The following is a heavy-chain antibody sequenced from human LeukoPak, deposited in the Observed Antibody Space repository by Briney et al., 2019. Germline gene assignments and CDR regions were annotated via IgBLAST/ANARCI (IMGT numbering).Heavy chain of an antibody. CDR1: GFTFSSYA. V-gene: IGHV3-23*01. CDR3: AKDWYDYVWGSYRYYY. J-gene: IGHJ4*02. Sequence: PGGSLRLSCAASGFTFSSYAMSWVRRAPGKGLEWVSAISGSGGSTYYADSVKGRFTISRDNSKNTLYLQMNSLGAEDTAVYYCAKDWYDYVWGSYRYYYWGQGTLVTVSS. CDR2: ISGSGGST. D-gene: IGHD3-16*02.